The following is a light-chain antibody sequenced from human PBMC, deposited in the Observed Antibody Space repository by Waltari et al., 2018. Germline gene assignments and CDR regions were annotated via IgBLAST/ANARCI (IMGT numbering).Light chain of an antibody. CDR3: AAWDDSLNGRV. J-gene: IGLJ3*02. CDR1: SSNIGSNT. V-gene: IGLV1-44*01. Sequence: QSVLTQPPSASGTPGQRVTISCSGSSSNIGSNTVNWYQQLPGTAPKLLIYSNNQRPSVVPDRFSGSKSGTAASLAIRGLQSEDEADYYCAAWDDSLNGRVFGGGTKLTVL. CDR2: SNN.